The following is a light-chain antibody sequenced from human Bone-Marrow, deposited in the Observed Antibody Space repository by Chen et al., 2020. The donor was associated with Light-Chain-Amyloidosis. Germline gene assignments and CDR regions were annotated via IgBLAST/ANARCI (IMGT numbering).Light chain of an antibody. Sequence: QSALTQPASVSGHPGQSLTITCTGTSSEVGGDNHVSWYQQHPDKAPKLMIYEVTNRPSWVPDRFSGSKSDNTASLTISGLQTEDEADYFCSSYTITNTLVFGSGTRVTVL. CDR2: EVT. V-gene: IGLV2-14*01. CDR1: SSEVGGDNH. CDR3: SSYTITNTLV. J-gene: IGLJ1*01.